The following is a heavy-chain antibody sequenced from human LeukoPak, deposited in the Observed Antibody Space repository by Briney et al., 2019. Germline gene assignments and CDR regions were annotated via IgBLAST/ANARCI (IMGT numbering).Heavy chain of an antibody. Sequence: PGGSLRLSCVTSGFTFNSYWMNWVRQAPGKGLEWVANINEDASEKYYVDSVKGRFTISRDNAKNSLYLQMNSLRAEDTAVYYCAREEDSSGWYSAFDYWGQGTLVTVSS. J-gene: IGHJ4*02. CDR2: INEDASEK. CDR1: GFTFNSYW. V-gene: IGHV3-7*01. CDR3: AREEDSSGWYSAFDY. D-gene: IGHD6-19*01.